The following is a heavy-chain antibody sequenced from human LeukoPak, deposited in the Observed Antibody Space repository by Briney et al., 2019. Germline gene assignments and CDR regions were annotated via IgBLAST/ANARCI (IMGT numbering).Heavy chain of an antibody. CDR2: ISYDGSNK. V-gene: IGHV3-30*03. CDR3: ASTANTRDFDY. D-gene: IGHD2-21*02. CDR1: GFTFSSYG. J-gene: IGHJ4*02. Sequence: GGSLRLSCAASGFTFSSYGMHGVRQAPGKGLEWVALISYDGSNKYYADSVKGRFTISRDNAKNSLYLQMNSLRAEDTAVYFCASTANTRDFDYWGQGTLVTVSS.